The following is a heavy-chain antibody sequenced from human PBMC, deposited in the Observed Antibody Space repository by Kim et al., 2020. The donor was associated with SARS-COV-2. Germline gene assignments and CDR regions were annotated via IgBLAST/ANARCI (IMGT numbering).Heavy chain of an antibody. CDR1: GDSVSSNSAA. CDR3: GREGLGGYRQVSYNWVDP. V-gene: IGHV6-1*01. J-gene: IGHJ5*02. CDR2: TYYRSKWYN. D-gene: IGHD3-16*01. Sequence: SQTLSLTCAISGDSVSSNSAAWNWIRQSPSRGLEWLGRTYYRSKWYNDYAVSVKSRITINPDTSKNQFSLQLNSVTPEDTAVYYCGREGLGGYRQVSYNWVDPWGQGTLVTVSS.